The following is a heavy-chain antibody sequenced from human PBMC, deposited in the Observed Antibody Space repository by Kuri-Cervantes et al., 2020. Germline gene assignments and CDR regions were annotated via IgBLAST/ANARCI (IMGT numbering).Heavy chain of an antibody. J-gene: IGHJ6*03. CDR1: GFTFTNFA. D-gene: IGHD3-22*01. V-gene: IGHV3-23*01. Sequence: GGSLRLSCAASGFTFTNFAMSWVRQVPGKGLEWTSSISGSGGSPYYADSVRGRFTISRDNSKNTLYLQMNSLRAEDTAVYYCAKTSSGYYPESNMDVWGKGTTVTVSS. CDR3: AKTSSGYYPESNMDV. CDR2: ISGSGGSP.